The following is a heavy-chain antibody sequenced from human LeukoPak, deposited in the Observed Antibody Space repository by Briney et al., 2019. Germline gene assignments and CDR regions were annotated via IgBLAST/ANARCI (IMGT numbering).Heavy chain of an antibody. Sequence: GGSLRLSCAASGFTFSSYTMKWVRQAPGKGLEWVSHISTSSSTIYYADSVKGRFTISRDNAKNSLYLQMNSLRDEDTAMYYCARGIYRELPFDYWGQGTLVTVSS. V-gene: IGHV3-48*02. CDR2: ISTSSSTI. CDR1: GFTFSSYT. J-gene: IGHJ4*02. CDR3: ARGIYRELPFDY. D-gene: IGHD1-26*01.